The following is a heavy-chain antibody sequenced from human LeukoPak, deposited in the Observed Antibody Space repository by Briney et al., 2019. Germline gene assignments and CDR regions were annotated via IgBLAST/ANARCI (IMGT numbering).Heavy chain of an antibody. D-gene: IGHD2-15*01. Sequence: GASVKVSCKASGYTFTSYYMHWVRQAPGQGLEWMGWISTYNGNTNYAQKLQGRVTMTTDTSTSIAYMELRSLRSDDTAVYYCAREGSPFYYYYMDVWGKGTTVTVSS. CDR1: GYTFTSYY. CDR3: AREGSPFYYYYMDV. J-gene: IGHJ6*03. V-gene: IGHV1-18*04. CDR2: ISTYNGNT.